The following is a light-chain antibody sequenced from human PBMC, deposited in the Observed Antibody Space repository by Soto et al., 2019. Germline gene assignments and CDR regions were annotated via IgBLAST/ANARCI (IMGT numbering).Light chain of an antibody. V-gene: IGKV1-5*01. CDR1: QTISSW. J-gene: IGKJ1*01. Sequence: DSQMTQSPSTLSASVGDRVTITCRASQTISSWLAWYQQKPGKAPKLLIYDASSLESGVPSRFSGSGSGTEFTLTISSLQPDDFATYYCQQYNTHSKTFGQGTKVDIK. CDR3: QQYNTHSKT. CDR2: DAS.